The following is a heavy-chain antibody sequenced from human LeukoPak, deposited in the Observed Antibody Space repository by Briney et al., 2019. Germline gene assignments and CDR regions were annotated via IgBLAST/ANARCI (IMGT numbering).Heavy chain of an antibody. Sequence: GRSLRLSCAASGFTFNNYGMHWVRQAPGKGLEWVAVIWYDGRSKYYADSVKGRFTISRDNSKNTLYLQMNSLRAEDTAMYYCARGLPPVMKYYFDYWGQGTLVTVSS. V-gene: IGHV3-33*01. D-gene: IGHD4-11*01. CDR3: ARGLPPVMKYYFDY. CDR1: GFTFNNYG. J-gene: IGHJ4*02. CDR2: IWYDGRSK.